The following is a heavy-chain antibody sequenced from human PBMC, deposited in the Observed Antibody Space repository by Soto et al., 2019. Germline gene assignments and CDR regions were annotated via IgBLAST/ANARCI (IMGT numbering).Heavy chain of an antibody. V-gene: IGHV1-69*06. CDR3: ARDPYYYDSSGYYYGYYFDY. J-gene: IGHJ4*02. Sequence: SVKVSCKASGGTFSSYAISWVRQAPGQGLEWMGGIIPTFGTANYAQKFQGRVTITADKSTSTAYMELSSLRSEDTAVYYCARDPYYYDSSGYYYGYYFDYWGQGTLVTVSS. CDR1: GGTFSSYA. CDR2: IIPTFGTA. D-gene: IGHD3-22*01.